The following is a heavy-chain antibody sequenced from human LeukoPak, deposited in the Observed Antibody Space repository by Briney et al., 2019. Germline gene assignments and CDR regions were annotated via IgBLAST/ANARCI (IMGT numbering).Heavy chain of an antibody. CDR1: GFTFSSYG. D-gene: IGHD3-10*01. J-gene: IGHJ4*02. CDR3: AKAGAYGSGSYYGQGLDY. Sequence: GGSLRLSCAASGFTFSSYGMHWVRQAPGKGLEWVAVISYDGSNKYYADSVKGRFTISRDNSKNTLYLQMNSLRAEDTAVYYCAKAGAYGSGSYYGQGLDYWGQGTLVTVSS. V-gene: IGHV3-30*18. CDR2: ISYDGSNK.